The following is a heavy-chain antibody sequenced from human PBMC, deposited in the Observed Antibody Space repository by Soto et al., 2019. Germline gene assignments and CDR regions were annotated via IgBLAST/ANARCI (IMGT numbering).Heavy chain of an antibody. J-gene: IGHJ6*02. CDR3: ARHWKHPPSHYYYGMDV. CDR1: GGSISSVGHY. Sequence: SETLSLTCSVSGGSISSVGHYWTWIRQQPGKGLEWIGYIYYSGSTDYNPSLKSRVTISVDRSKNQFSLNLSSVTASDTAMYYCARHWKHPPSHYYYGMDVWGQGTTVTVSS. D-gene: IGHD1-1*01. V-gene: IGHV4-31*03. CDR2: IYYSGST.